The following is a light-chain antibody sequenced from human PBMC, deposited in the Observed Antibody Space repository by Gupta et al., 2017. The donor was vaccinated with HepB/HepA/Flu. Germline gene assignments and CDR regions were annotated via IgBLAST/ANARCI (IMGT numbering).Light chain of an antibody. CDR3: RRDLAPIT. CDR2: LGS. CDR1: HSPLHSDGNNY. J-gene: IGKJ5*01. Sequence: DIVMTQSPLSLPVTPGEPASISCRSSHSPLHSDGNNYLEWYLQRPGQSPQLLIYLGSKRAYGVPDRFSGSGSGTDFTLKSSRGEAEDVGVYYGRRDLAPITFGQGTRLEIK. V-gene: IGKV2-28*01.